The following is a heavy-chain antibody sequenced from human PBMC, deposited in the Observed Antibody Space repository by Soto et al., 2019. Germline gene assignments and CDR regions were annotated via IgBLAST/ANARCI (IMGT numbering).Heavy chain of an antibody. CDR1: GDSVSSNSAA. Sequence: PSHTLSLTCAISGDSVSSNSAAWNWIRQSPSRGLEWLGRTYYRFKWYNDYAVSVKSRITINADTSKNQFSLQMNSVTPVDRAVYYCVRERWLQSVPANFDYWGQGTLVTVSS. CDR2: TYYRFKWYN. CDR3: VRERWLQSVPANFDY. V-gene: IGHV6-1*01. J-gene: IGHJ4*02. D-gene: IGHD5-12*01.